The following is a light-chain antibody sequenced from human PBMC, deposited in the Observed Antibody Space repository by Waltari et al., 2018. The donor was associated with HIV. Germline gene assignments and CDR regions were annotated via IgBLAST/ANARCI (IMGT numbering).Light chain of an antibody. V-gene: IGKV3-15*01. CDR1: HSIFNN. J-gene: IGKJ4*01. CDR2: GAS. CDR3: QQYNDWLALT. Sequence: ILMTQSPATVSVSPGERVTLSCTASHSIFNNLAWYQQRPGQDPRLLIYGASTRVTGVPDRFSGSGSGTDFTLSISSVQSEDFALYFCQQYNDWLALTFGGGTKVEV.